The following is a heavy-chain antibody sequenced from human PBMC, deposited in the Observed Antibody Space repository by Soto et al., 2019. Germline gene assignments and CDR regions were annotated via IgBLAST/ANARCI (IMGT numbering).Heavy chain of an antibody. CDR3: AALGVNFDH. J-gene: IGHJ4*02. Sequence: GASVTVSCKASGFTFTSSAVQWVRQARGQRLEWIGWIGVGSGNRHYAQKFQERVTITRDMSTNTAYMELSSLRSEDTAVYYCAALGVNFDHWGQGTLVTVSS. D-gene: IGHD2-8*01. CDR1: GFTFTSSA. V-gene: IGHV1-58*01. CDR2: IGVGSGNR.